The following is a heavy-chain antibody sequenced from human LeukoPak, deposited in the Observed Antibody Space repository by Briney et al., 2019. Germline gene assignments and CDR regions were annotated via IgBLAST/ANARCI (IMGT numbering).Heavy chain of an antibody. CDR1: GFTFSDYY. CDR2: ISNSGSTI. D-gene: IGHD2-21*02. J-gene: IGHJ2*01. Sequence: GGSLRLSCAASGFTFSDYYMSWIRQAPGKGLEWVSYISNSGSTIYNADSVKGRFTISRDHNKHFLFLQMNSLRAVDTAVYYCAREYIVVVTATSDWYFDLWGRGTLVTVSS. CDR3: AREYIVVVTATSDWYFDL. V-gene: IGHV3-11*01.